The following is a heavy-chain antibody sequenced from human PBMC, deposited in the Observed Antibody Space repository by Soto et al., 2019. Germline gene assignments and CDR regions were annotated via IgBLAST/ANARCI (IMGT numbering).Heavy chain of an antibody. J-gene: IGHJ3*02. V-gene: IGHV4-59*08. Sequence: SETLSLTCTVSGGSISNYYWSWIRQPPGKGLDWIGFTYYSGSANYNPALESRIAISVDTSKNQLSLKLTSVTAGDTAVYYCARSAGVRGTWYGLDIWGQGTMVTVSS. CDR2: TYYSGSA. D-gene: IGHD6-13*01. CDR1: GGSISNYY. CDR3: ARSAGVRGTWYGLDI.